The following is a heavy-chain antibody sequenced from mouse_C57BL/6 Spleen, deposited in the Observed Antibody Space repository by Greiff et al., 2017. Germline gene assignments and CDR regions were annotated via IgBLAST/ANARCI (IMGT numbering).Heavy chain of an antibody. CDR3: TRDDGVRGNYCDD. J-gene: IGHJ2*01. Sequence: EVMLVESGEGLVKPGGSLKLSCAASGFTFSSYAMSWVRQTPEKRLEWVAYISSGGDYIYYADTVKGRFTISRDNARNTLYLQMRSLKTEDTDMYYCTRDDGVRGNYCDDWGQGTTLTVSS. CDR1: GFTFSSYA. D-gene: IGHD2-3*01. V-gene: IGHV5-9-1*02. CDR2: ISSGGDYI.